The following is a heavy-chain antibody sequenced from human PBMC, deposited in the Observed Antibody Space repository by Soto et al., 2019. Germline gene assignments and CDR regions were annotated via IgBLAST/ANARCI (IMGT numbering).Heavy chain of an antibody. CDR2: VNHSGST. CDR3: ARFPDFGGGKRSEA. CDR1: GASFSGYY. J-gene: IGHJ4*02. V-gene: IGHV4-34*09. Sequence: LSLTCAVYGASFSGYYWSWIRQPPGKGLEWIGEVNHSGSTYYNPSLKSRVTISVDPSKNHSSLKLSSVTAADTAVYYCARFPDFGGGKRSEAGGQEPLVTVSS. D-gene: IGHD3-16*01.